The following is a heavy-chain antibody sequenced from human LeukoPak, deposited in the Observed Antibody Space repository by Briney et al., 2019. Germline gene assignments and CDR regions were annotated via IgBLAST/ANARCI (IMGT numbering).Heavy chain of an antibody. J-gene: IGHJ5*02. CDR1: GYTFTGYY. Sequence: ASVKVSCKASGYTFTGYYMHWVRQAPGQGLEWMGWINPNSGGTNYAQKFQGRVTMTRDTSISTAYMELSRLRSDDTAVYYCARDSVGCSSTSCFFWFDPWGQGPRSPSPQ. D-gene: IGHD2-2*01. V-gene: IGHV1-2*02. CDR2: INPNSGGT. CDR3: ARDSVGCSSTSCFFWFDP.